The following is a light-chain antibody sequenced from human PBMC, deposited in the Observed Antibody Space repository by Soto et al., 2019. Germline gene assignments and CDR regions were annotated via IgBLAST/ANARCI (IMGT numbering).Light chain of an antibody. Sequence: QSVLTQPPSASGSPGQAVTISCTGTSSDVGGYNYVSWYQQHPGKAPKLMIYEVSKRPSGVPDRFAGSKSGHTASLTVSGLQAEDEADDYCSSYAGSNNFKVFGGGAKLTVL. CDR1: SSDVGGYNY. J-gene: IGLJ2*01. V-gene: IGLV2-8*01. CDR3: SSYAGSNNFKV. CDR2: EVS.